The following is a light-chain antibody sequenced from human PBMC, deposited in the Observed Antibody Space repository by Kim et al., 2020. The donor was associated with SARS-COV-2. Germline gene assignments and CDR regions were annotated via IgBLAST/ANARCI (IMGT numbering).Light chain of an antibody. V-gene: IGLV3-19*01. CDR2: GKN. CDR3: NSRDSSGNHVV. Sequence: AWRQTDRIKCQVDSLRSYYASWYQQKPGQAPVLVIYGKNNRPSGIPDRFSGSSSGNTASLTITGAQAEDEADYYCNSRDSSGNHVVFGGGTQLTVL. J-gene: IGLJ2*01. CDR1: SLRSYY.